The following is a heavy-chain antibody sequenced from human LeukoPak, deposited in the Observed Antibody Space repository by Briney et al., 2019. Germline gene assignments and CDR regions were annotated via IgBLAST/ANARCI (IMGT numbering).Heavy chain of an antibody. CDR1: GFTFSSYG. CDR2: IWYDGSNK. D-gene: IGHD1-1*01. Sequence: GGSLRLSCAASGFTFSSYGMHWVRQAPGKGLEWVAVIWYDGSNKYYADSVKGRFTISRDNSKNTLYLQMNSLRAEDTAVYYCARDRYRTGTTGAFDIWGQGTMVTVSS. CDR3: ARDRYRTGTTGAFDI. J-gene: IGHJ3*02. V-gene: IGHV3-33*01.